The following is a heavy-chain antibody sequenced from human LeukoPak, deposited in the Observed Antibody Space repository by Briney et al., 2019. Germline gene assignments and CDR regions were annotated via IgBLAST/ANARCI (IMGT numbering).Heavy chain of an antibody. CDR2: IIPIFGTA. D-gene: IGHD3-10*01. CDR3: AREFGSGRDYYYYMDV. J-gene: IGHJ6*03. CDR1: GGTFSSYA. Sequence: GSSVKVSCKASGGTFSSYAISWVRQAPGQGLEWMGGIIPIFGTANYAQKFQGRVTITADESTSTAYMELSSLRSEDTAVYYCAREFGSGRDYYYYMDVWGKGTTVTVSS. V-gene: IGHV1-69*01.